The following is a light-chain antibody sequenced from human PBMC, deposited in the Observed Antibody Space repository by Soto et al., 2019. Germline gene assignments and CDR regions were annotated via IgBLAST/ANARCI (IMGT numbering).Light chain of an antibody. J-gene: IGLJ3*02. CDR1: SSNIGNNY. V-gene: IGLV1-51*01. CDR2: DNN. CDR3: GTWYSSLSVCA. Sequence: QSVLTQPPSVSAAPGQKVTISCSGSSSNIGNNYVSWYQQLPGTAPKLLIYDNNKRPSGIPDRFSGSKSGTSATLGITGLQTGDEADYYCGTWYSSLSVCAFGGGTKLTVL.